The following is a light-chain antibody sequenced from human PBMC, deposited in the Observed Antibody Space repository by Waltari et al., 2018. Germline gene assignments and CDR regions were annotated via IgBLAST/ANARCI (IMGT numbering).Light chain of an antibody. CDR3: HHYNNWLLWT. V-gene: IGKV3-15*01. J-gene: IGKJ1*01. Sequence: EIVMTQSPATLSVSPGERATLSCRASQSVSSNLAWYQQKPGQAPRLLIYGASTRATGIPAWFSGSGSGTEFTLTISSLQSEDFALYYCHHYNNWLLWTFGQGTKVEIK. CDR2: GAS. CDR1: QSVSSN.